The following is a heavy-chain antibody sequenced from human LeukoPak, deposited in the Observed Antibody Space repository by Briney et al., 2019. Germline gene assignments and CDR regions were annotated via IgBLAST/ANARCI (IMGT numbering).Heavy chain of an antibody. CDR1: GGTFSSYA. Sequence: SVKVSCKASGGTFSSYAISWVRQAPGQGLEWMGGIIPIFDTANYAQKFQGRVTITADESTSTAYMELSSLRSEDTAVYYCARAGVGMATMNYWGQGTLVTVSS. V-gene: IGHV1-69*13. D-gene: IGHD5-24*01. J-gene: IGHJ4*02. CDR3: ARAGVGMATMNY. CDR2: IIPIFDTA.